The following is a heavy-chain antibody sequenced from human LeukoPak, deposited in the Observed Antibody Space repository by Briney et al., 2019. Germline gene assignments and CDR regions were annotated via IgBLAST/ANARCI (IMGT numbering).Heavy chain of an antibody. CDR1: GYTFTGYY. CDR3: ARAPYGDYLDY. CDR2: INPNSGGT. D-gene: IGHD4-17*01. Sequence: GESLKISCKGSGYTFTGYYMHWVRQAPGQGLEWMGWINPNSGGTNYAQKFQGRVTMTRDTSISTAYMELSRLRSDDTAVYYCARAPYGDYLDYWGQGTLVTVSS. V-gene: IGHV1-2*02. J-gene: IGHJ4*02.